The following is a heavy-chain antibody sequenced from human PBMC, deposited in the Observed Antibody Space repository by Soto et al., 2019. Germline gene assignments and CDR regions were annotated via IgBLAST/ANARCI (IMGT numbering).Heavy chain of an antibody. J-gene: IGHJ4*02. V-gene: IGHV5-51*01. CDR3: ARGTTVVTHRFDY. CDR2: IYLGDSDT. Sequence: RGESLKISCKGSGYSFTSYWIGWVRQMPGKGLEWVGIIYLGDSDTRYSPSFQGQVTISADKSISTAYLQWSSLKASDTAMYYCARGTTVVTHRFDYWGQGTLVTVSS. D-gene: IGHD4-17*01. CDR1: GYSFTSYW.